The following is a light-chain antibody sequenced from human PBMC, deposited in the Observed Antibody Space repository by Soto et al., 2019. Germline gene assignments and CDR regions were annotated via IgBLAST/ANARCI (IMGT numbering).Light chain of an antibody. CDR1: QDISNY. CDR3: QQYNSYSRK. V-gene: IGKV1-5*01. J-gene: IGKJ1*01. CDR2: DAS. Sequence: DIQMTHSPSSLSASVGDIVTITCQASQDISNYLNWYQQKLGKAPKLLIYDASTLESGVPSRFSGSGSGTEFTLTISSLQPDDFATYYCQQYNSYSRKFGQGTKVDIK.